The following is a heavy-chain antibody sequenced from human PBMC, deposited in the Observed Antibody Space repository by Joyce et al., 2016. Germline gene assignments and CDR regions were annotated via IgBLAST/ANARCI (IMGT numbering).Heavy chain of an antibody. V-gene: IGHV5-10-1*03. CDR2: IGPRDSFA. CDR1: GYSFTSYW. J-gene: IGHJ4*02. D-gene: IGHD2-2*01. CDR3: ARQSRQLLSFDY. Sequence: EVQLVQSGAEVKQPGESLRISCKGAGYSFTSYWISWVRQMPGKGLEWVERIGPRDSFATYVPSFPGHVTISADKSISTADLQWSSRKASDTAMYYCARQSRQLLSFDYWGQGTLVTVSS.